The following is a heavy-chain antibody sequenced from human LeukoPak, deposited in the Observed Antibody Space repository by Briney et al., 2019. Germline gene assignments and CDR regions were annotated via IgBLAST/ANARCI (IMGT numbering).Heavy chain of an antibody. CDR2: IIPIFGTA. CDR1: GGTFSSYA. V-gene: IGHV1-69*13. CDR3: VLAVAGTHYYYYGMDV. J-gene: IGHJ6*02. D-gene: IGHD6-19*01. Sequence: ASVKVSCTASGGTFSSYAISWVRQAPGQGLEWMGGIIPIFGTANYAQKFQGRVTITADESTSTAYMELSSLRSEDTAVYYCVLAVAGTHYYYYGMDVWGQGTTVTVSS.